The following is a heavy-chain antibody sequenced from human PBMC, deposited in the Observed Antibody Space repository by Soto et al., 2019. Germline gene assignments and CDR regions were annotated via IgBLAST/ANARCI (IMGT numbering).Heavy chain of an antibody. Sequence: GASVKVSCKASGYTFTSYGISWVRQAPGQGLEGMGWISAYNGNTNYAQKLQGRVTMTTDTSTSTAYMELRSLRSDDTAVYYCARDYLSGPYYYDSSGELFDYWGQGTLVTVS. J-gene: IGHJ4*02. D-gene: IGHD3-22*01. CDR1: GYTFTSYG. CDR2: ISAYNGNT. CDR3: ARDYLSGPYYYDSSGELFDY. V-gene: IGHV1-18*01.